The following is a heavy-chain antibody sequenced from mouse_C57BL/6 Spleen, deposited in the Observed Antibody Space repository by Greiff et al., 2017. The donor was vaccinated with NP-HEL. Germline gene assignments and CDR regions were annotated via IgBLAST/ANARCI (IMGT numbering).Heavy chain of an antibody. CDR2: IDPSDSYT. J-gene: IGHJ3*01. Sequence: QVQLKESGAELVKPGASVKLSCKASGYTFTSYWMQWVKQRPGQGLEWIGEIDPSDSYTNYNQKFKGKATLTVDTSSSTAYMQLSSLTSEDSAVYYCAIYYGISSFAYWGQGTLVTVSA. CDR1: GYTFTSYW. V-gene: IGHV1-50*01. D-gene: IGHD1-1*01. CDR3: AIYYGISSFAY.